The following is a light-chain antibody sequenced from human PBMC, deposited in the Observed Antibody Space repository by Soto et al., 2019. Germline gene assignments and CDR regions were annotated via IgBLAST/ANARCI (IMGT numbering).Light chain of an antibody. CDR2: AAS. CDR3: QQCYSSPWT. CDR1: QTIFHF. V-gene: IGKV1-39*01. Sequence: DIQMTQSPSSLSASVGDRITITCRSSQTIFHFLNWYQQKPGKAPKLVIYAASNLQSRVPSRCSDSGSGTDFTLTSSKHQPEDFATYFCQQCYSSPWTCGQGTKLEI. J-gene: IGKJ1*01.